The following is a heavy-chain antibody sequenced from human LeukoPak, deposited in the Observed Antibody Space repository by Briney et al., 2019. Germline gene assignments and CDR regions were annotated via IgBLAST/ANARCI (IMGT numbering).Heavy chain of an antibody. V-gene: IGHV3-74*01. Sequence: GGSLRLSCAASGFTFSSYWMHWVRQAPGKGLVWVSRINTDGSSTSYADSVKGRFTISRDNAKNTLYLQMNSLRAEDTAVYYCASIAVATEKGYWGQGTLVTVSS. CDR3: ASIAVATEKGY. J-gene: IGHJ4*02. D-gene: IGHD6-19*01. CDR1: GFTFSSYW. CDR2: INTDGSST.